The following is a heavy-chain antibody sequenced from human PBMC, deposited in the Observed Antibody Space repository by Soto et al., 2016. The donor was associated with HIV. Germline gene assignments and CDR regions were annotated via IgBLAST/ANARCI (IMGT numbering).Heavy chain of an antibody. CDR2: IYSGGDT. CDR3: ARGAGWSY. Sequence: EVQLMETGGGVIQPGESLRLSCAASGFIVSSNYMSWVRQAPGKGLEWVSVIYSGGDTYYADSVKGRFTISRDTSENMLFLQMDSLRADDTAVYYCARGAGWSYXGQGTLVTVSS. V-gene: IGHV3-53*02. CDR1: GFIVSSNY. D-gene: IGHD3-3*01. J-gene: IGHJ4*02.